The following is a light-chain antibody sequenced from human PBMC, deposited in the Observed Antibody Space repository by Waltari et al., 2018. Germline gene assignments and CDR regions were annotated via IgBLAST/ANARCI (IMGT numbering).Light chain of an antibody. Sequence: SYELTQPPSVSVSPGQTASITCSGDKLGDKYACWYTQKPGQSPVLVIYQDSKRPSGIPERFSGSNSGNTATLTISGTQAMDEADYYCQAWDSSTAVVFGGGTKLTVL. CDR1: KLGDKY. V-gene: IGLV3-1*01. J-gene: IGLJ2*01. CDR3: QAWDSSTAVV. CDR2: QDS.